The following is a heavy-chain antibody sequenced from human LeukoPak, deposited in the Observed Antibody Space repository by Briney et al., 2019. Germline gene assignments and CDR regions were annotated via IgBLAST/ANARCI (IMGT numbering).Heavy chain of an antibody. Sequence: SETLSLTCTVSGGSISSYYWSWIRQPPGKGLEWIGYIYYSGSTNYNPSLKSRVTISVDTSKNQFSLKLSSVTAADTAVYYCARSGWFGELLPLDYYYYYMDVWGKGTTVTVSS. CDR3: ARSGWFGELLPLDYYYYYMDV. J-gene: IGHJ6*03. V-gene: IGHV4-59*01. D-gene: IGHD3-10*01. CDR1: GGSISSYY. CDR2: IYYSGST.